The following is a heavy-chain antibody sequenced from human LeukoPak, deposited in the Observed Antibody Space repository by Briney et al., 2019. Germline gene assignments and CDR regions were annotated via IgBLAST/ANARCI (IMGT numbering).Heavy chain of an antibody. CDR2: MNPNSGNT. CDR3: ARVRGGWYDYYYYYYMDV. CDR1: GYTFTSYD. V-gene: IGHV1-8*01. Sequence: ASVKVSCKASGYTFTSYDINWVRQATGQGLEWMGWMNPNSGNTGYAQKFQGRVTMTRNTSISTAYMELSSLRSEDTAVYYCARVRGGWYDYYYYYYMDVWGKGTRSPSP. J-gene: IGHJ6*03. D-gene: IGHD6-19*01.